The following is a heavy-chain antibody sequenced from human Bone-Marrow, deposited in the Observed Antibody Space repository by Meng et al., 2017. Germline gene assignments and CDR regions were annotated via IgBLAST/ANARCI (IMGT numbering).Heavy chain of an antibody. V-gene: IGHV3-23*01. CDR2: ISGSGGST. J-gene: IGHJ4*02. Sequence: GESLKISCAASGFTFSSYAMSWVRQAPGKGLEWVSAISGSGGSTYYADSVKGRFTISRDNSKNTLYLQMNSLRAEDTALYYCAKDEQRSGSYADYWGQGTLVTVSS. CDR1: GFTFSSYA. D-gene: IGHD1-26*01. CDR3: AKDEQRSGSYADY.